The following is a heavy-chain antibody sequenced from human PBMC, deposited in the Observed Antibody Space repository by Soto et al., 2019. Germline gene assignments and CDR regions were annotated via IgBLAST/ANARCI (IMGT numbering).Heavy chain of an antibody. V-gene: IGHV4-59*08. CDR3: ARHGMHPTFDYYYYMDV. J-gene: IGHJ6*03. D-gene: IGHD3-3*01. CDR1: GGSISSYY. CDR2: IYYSGST. Sequence: SETLSLTCTVSGGSISSYYWSWIRQPPGKGLEWIGYIYYSGSTNYNPSLKSRVTISVDTSKNQFSLKLSSVTAADTAVYYCARHGMHPTFDYYYYMDVWGKGTTVTVSS.